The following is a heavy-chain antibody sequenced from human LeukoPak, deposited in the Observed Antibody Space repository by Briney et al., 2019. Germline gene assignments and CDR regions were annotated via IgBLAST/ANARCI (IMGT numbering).Heavy chain of an antibody. V-gene: IGHV3-48*01. D-gene: IGHD6-19*01. CDR3: ACWYNSGWCDC. Sequence: GGSLRLSCAVSGFLYSIYSMIWVREAPGKALEWGSYISRSYSHIYYADSVKGRFTISRDDVKHSLHLHMDTLRAEDTVVFCCACWYNSGWCDCWGGGTVLTVSS. CDR2: ISRSYSHI. CDR1: GFLYSIYS. J-gene: IGHJ5*01.